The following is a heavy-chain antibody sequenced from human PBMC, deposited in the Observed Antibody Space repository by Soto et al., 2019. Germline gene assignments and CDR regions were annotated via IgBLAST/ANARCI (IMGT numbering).Heavy chain of an antibody. CDR3: ERDTYYYDSRDHVSDDAFDV. D-gene: IGHD3-22*01. V-gene: IGHV3-74*01. CDR2: ISNDGSST. J-gene: IGHJ3*01. Sequence: EVQLVESGGGLVQPGGSLRLSCAASGFTSSSYWIHWVRQAPGKGLVWVSRISNDGSSTNYADSVKGRFTMSRDNAKNTVYLQMNSLIAEDTAVYYCERDTYYYDSRDHVSDDAFDVCGQGKMVTVSS. CDR1: GFTSSSYW.